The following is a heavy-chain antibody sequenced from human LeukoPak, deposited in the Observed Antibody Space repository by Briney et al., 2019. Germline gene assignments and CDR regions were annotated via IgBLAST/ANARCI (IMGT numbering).Heavy chain of an antibody. CDR3: ASGTTLVQGVIFYY. D-gene: IGHD3-10*01. V-gene: IGHV3-53*01. CDR2: IYSGGNT. Sequence: PAGSLRLSCTASAFTVSSNYMSWVRQAAGKGLEWVSAIYSGGNTYYEDSVRGRFTISRDNSKNTVFLQMNSLRADDTAVYYCASGTTLVQGVIFYYWGQGTLVTVSS. CDR1: AFTVSSNY. J-gene: IGHJ4*02.